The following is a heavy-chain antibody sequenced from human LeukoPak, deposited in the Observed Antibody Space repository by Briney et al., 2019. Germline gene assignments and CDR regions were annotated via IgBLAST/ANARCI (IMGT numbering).Heavy chain of an antibody. D-gene: IGHD1-26*01. V-gene: IGHV3-13*01. Sequence: GGSLRLSCAASGFTFSDHAMHWVRQAPGKGLEWVSAVGIAADTFYPGTVKGRFTISRENAKNSLYLQMNSLRVEDTAVYYCVRQKKSHGNFDYWGQGTLVTVSS. J-gene: IGHJ4*02. CDR3: VRQKKSHGNFDY. CDR2: VGIAADT. CDR1: GFTFSDHA.